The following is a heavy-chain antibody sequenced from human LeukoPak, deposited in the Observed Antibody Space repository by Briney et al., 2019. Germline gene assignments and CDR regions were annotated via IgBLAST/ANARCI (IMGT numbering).Heavy chain of an antibody. CDR3: ARARDYYDSSGLYYFDY. CDR2: IYYSGST. CDR1: GGSISSYY. J-gene: IGHJ4*02. V-gene: IGHV4-59*01. Sequence: SETLSLTCTVSGGSISSYYWSWIRQPPGKGLEWIGNIYYSGSTNYNPSLKSRVTISVDTSKNQFSLKLSSVTAADTAVYYCARARDYYDSSGLYYFDYWGQGTLVTVSS. D-gene: IGHD3-22*01.